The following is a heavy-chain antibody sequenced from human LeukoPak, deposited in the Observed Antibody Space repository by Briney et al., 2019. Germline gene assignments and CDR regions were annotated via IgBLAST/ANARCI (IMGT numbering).Heavy chain of an antibody. Sequence: SETLSLTCTVSGGSISSYYWSWIRQPPGKGLEWIGEINHSGSTNYNPSLKSRVTISVDTSKNQFSLKLSSVTAADTAVYYCASAYSSSSFADYWGQGTLVTVSS. D-gene: IGHD6-6*01. CDR3: ASAYSSSSFADY. J-gene: IGHJ4*02. CDR2: INHSGST. V-gene: IGHV4-34*01. CDR1: GGSISSYY.